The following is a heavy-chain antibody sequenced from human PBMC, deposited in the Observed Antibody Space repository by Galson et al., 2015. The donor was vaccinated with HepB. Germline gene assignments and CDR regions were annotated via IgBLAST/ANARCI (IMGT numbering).Heavy chain of an antibody. Sequence: SLRLSCAASGFTFSNYGMNWVRQAPGKGLEWVALIWYNGNKRFYSDSVKGRFTISRDNSKNTLFLLMNSLRVDDTAVYYCARDKTAYNWNDGFDYWGQGTLVTVSS. V-gene: IGHV3-33*01. CDR2: IWYNGNKR. J-gene: IGHJ4*02. CDR1: GFTFSNYG. CDR3: ARDKTAYNWNDGFDY. D-gene: IGHD1-20*01.